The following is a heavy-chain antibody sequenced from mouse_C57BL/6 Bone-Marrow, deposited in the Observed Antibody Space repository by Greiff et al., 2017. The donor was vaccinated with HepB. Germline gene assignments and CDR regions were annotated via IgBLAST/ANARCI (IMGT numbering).Heavy chain of an antibody. J-gene: IGHJ2*01. D-gene: IGHD1-1*01. CDR2: IYPGDGDT. V-gene: IGHV1-82*01. CDR1: GYAFSSSW. Sequence: QVQLKESGPELVKPGASVKISCKASGYAFSSSWMNWVKQRPGKGLEWIGRIYPGDGDTNYNGKFKGKATLTADKSSSTAYMQLSSLTSEDSAVYFCASYYYGSSYDYFDYWGQGTTLTVSS. CDR3: ASYYYGSSYDYFDY.